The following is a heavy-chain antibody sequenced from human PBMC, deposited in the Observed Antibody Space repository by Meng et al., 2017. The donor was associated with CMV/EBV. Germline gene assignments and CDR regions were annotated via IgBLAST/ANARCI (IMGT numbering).Heavy chain of an antibody. CDR3: ARWCSSTSCYYYYGMDV. CDR2: IRYDGSNK. CDR1: GFTFSSYG. D-gene: IGHD2-2*01. J-gene: IGHJ6*02. Sequence: GESLKISCAASGFTFSSYGMHWVRQAPGKGLEWVAFIRYDGSNKYYADSVKGRFTISRDNSKNTLYLQMNSLRAEGTAVYYCARWCSSTSCYYYYGMDVWGQGTTVTVSS. V-gene: IGHV3-30*02.